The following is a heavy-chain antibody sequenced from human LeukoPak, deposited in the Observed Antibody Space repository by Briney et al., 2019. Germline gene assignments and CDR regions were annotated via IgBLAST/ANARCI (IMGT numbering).Heavy chain of an antibody. J-gene: IGHJ4*02. V-gene: IGHV3-23*01. D-gene: IGHD3/OR15-3a*01. CDR2: ISLSGAST. Sequence: GGSLRLSCAASGFTFSSYAMSWVRQAPGKGLEWVSAISLSGASTYYADSVKGRFTISRDNSKNTLYLQMKSLRAEDTAVYYCARLWPAASSSRFDYWGQGTLVTVSS. CDR1: GFTFSSYA. CDR3: ARLWPAASSSRFDY.